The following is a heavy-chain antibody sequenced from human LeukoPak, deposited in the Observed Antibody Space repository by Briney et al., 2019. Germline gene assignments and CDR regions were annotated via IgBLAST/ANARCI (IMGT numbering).Heavy chain of an antibody. CDR2: INPNSGGT. CDR1: GYTFTGYY. CDR3: AKGSQAMVRGVIIYYFDY. J-gene: IGHJ4*02. Sequence: ASVKVSCKASGYTFTGYYMHWVRQAPGQGLEWMGWINPNSGGTNYAQKFQGRVTMTRDTSISTAYMELSRLRSDDTAVYYCAKGSQAMVRGVIIYYFDYWGQGTLVTVSS. V-gene: IGHV1-2*02. D-gene: IGHD3-10*01.